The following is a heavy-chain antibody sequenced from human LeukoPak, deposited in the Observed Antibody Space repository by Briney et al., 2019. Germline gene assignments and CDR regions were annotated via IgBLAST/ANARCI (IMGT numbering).Heavy chain of an antibody. D-gene: IGHD5-24*01. Sequence: SETLSLTCTVSGGSISNYFWSWVRQPAGKGLEWIGRIYSTGRSDYNPSPKSRITMSVDTSKNQFSLKLSSVTAADTAVYYCARHRSGWLQSSFDYWGQGTLVTVSS. CDR1: GGSISNYF. J-gene: IGHJ4*02. V-gene: IGHV4-4*07. CDR2: IYSTGRS. CDR3: ARHRSGWLQSSFDY.